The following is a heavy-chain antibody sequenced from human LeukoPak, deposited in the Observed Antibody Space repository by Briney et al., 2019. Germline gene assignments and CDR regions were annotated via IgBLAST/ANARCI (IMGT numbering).Heavy chain of an antibody. D-gene: IGHD5-18*01. Sequence: GGSLRLSCAASGFTFSTYWMSWVRQAPGKGLEWVANVKYDGSEKYYVDSVNGRFTISRDNAKNSLYLQMNSLRAEDTAVYYCASELKTPDTAMAIDAFDIWGQGTMVTVSS. CDR3: ASELKTPDTAMAIDAFDI. CDR2: VKYDGSEK. CDR1: GFTFSTYW. J-gene: IGHJ3*02. V-gene: IGHV3-7*01.